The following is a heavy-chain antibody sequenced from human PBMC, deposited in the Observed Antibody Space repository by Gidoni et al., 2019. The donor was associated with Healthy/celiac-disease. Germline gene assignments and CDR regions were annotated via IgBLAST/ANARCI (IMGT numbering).Heavy chain of an antibody. Sequence: QVQLVVSVGGVAQPGRSLSLSCPPPGFPFRSYAMHWVRQAPGKGLEWVAVISDEGSNKYYADSVKGRFTISRDNSKNTLYLQMNSLRAEDTAVYYCARGRGAAPRSILDYWGQGTLVTVSS. V-gene: IGHV3-30-3*01. J-gene: IGHJ4*02. CDR2: ISDEGSNK. CDR3: ARGRGAAPRSILDY. CDR1: GFPFRSYA. D-gene: IGHD3-10*01.